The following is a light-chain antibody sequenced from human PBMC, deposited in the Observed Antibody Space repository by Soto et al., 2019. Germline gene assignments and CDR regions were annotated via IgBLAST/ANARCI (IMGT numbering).Light chain of an antibody. J-gene: IGKJ4*01. CDR2: GAS. V-gene: IGKV3-20*01. CDR1: QSVSSSY. Sequence: EIVLTQSPGTLSLSPGERATLSCRASQSVSSSYLAWYQQKPGQAPRLLIYGASSRATGIQARFSGSGPGTDFALTISSLRLKDLAVYYCQWNGSSPLLTFGGGTKVEIK. CDR3: QWNGSSPLLT.